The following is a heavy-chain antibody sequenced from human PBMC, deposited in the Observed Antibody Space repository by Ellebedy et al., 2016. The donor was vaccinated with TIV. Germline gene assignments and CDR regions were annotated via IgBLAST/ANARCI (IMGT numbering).Heavy chain of an antibody. CDR1: GYTFTGYS. CDR3: ARYCNSTTCSNWFDP. CDR2: INPKSGGT. V-gene: IGHV1-2*02. D-gene: IGHD2-2*01. Sequence: AASVKVSCKASGYTFTGYSMPWVRQAPGQGLQWMGWINPKSGGTNYAQKFQGKVTMTRDTSISTAYMELSRLRSDDTAVYYCARYCNSTTCSNWFDPWGQGTLVTVSS. J-gene: IGHJ5*02.